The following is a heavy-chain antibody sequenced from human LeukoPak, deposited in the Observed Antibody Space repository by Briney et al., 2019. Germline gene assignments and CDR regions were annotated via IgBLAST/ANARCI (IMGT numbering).Heavy chain of an antibody. CDR1: GFTFSHAW. J-gene: IGHJ4*02. CDR3: TTSTPYYDSSGSGY. V-gene: IGHV3-15*01. D-gene: IGHD3-22*01. Sequence: GGSLRLSCAASGFTFSHAWMSWVRQAPGKGLEWVGRIKSKTDGGTTDYAAPVKGRFTISRDDSKNTLYLQMNSLKTEDTAVYYCTTSTPYYDSSGSGYWGQGTLVTVSS. CDR2: IKSKTDGGTT.